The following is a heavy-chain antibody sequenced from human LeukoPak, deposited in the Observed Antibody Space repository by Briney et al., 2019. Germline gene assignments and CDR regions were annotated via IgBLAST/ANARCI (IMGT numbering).Heavy chain of an antibody. CDR2: ISAYNGNT. J-gene: IGHJ4*02. V-gene: IGHV1-18*04. CDR3: AIVDTTVVFDY. CDR1: GYTFTTYG. Sequence: ASVKVSCKTSGYTFTTYGITWVRRAPGQGLEWMGWISAYNGNTAYAQKFQGRVTVTTDTSTRTASMDLRSLRSDDTAVYYCAIVDTTVVFDYWGKGTLVTVSS. D-gene: IGHD5-18*01.